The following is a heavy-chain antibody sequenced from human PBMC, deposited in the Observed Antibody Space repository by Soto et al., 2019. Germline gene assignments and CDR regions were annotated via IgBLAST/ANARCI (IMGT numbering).Heavy chain of an antibody. J-gene: IGHJ6*02. CDR1: GCSISSYY. Sequence: SLTFTSSGCSISSYYWSWIRQPAGKGLEWIGRIYTSVSTNYNPSPKSRVTMSVDTSKNQFSLKLSSVTAAEAAVYYCAREANCDFGRGWGKNAYYYYGMDVWGQGTTVTVSS. V-gene: IGHV4-4*07. CDR2: IYTSVST. D-gene: IGHD3-3*01. CDR3: AREANCDFGRGWGKNAYYYYGMDV.